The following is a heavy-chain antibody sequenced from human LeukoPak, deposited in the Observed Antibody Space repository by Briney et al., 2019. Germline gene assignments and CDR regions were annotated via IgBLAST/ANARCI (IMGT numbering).Heavy chain of an antibody. D-gene: IGHD2-2*01. CDR3: ARTKNHVVVPAADAFDI. CDR1: GASISSYY. V-gene: IGHV4-4*07. J-gene: IGHJ3*02. Sequence: SETLSLTCTVSGASISSYYWSWIRQPAGKGLEWIGRIYTSGSTNYNPSLKSRVTMSVDTSKNQFSLKLSSVTAADTAVYYCARTKNHVVVPAADAFDIWGQGTMVTVSS. CDR2: IYTSGST.